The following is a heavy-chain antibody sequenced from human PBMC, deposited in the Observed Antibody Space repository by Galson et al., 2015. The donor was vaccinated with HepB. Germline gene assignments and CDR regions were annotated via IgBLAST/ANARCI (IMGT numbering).Heavy chain of an antibody. J-gene: IGHJ4*02. CDR2: ISGSGGST. CDR1: GFTFSSYA. Sequence: SLRLSCAASGFTFSSYAMSWVRQAPGKGLEWVSAISGSGGSTYYADSVKGRFTISRDNSKNTLYLQMNSLRAEDTAVYYCAKDRRICPWRICGRAMVTHFDYWGQGTLVTVSS. V-gene: IGHV3-23*01. CDR3: AKDRRICPWRICGRAMVTHFDY. D-gene: IGHD5-18*01.